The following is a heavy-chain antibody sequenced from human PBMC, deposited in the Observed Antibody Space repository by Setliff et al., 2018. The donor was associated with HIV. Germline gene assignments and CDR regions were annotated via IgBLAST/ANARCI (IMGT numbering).Heavy chain of an antibody. Sequence: VASVKVSCKVSGYRFTELSMHWVRQAPGKGLEWMGGFDPEDGETFYAQKFQDRITMSEDPSTDTAHMELRSLRSEDTAVYYCATIYVGSTFDYWGHGTLVTVSS. CDR1: GYRFTELS. D-gene: IGHD1-26*01. J-gene: IGHJ4*01. V-gene: IGHV1-24*01. CDR2: FDPEDGET. CDR3: ATIYVGSTFDY.